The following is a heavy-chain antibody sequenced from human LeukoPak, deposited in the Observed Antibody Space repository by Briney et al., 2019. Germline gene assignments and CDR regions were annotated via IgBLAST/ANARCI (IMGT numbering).Heavy chain of an antibody. Sequence: GASVNVSCKASGDTFSAYSIHWVRQAPGQTLEWMGWINVANAKAKYSQKFQDRFTIISDTSASTVYMEPSGLTSEDAAVYYCAKSAHCSGGSCRYSWGQGTMVTVSS. J-gene: IGHJ4*02. V-gene: IGHV1-3*01. CDR3: AKSAHCSGGSCRYS. D-gene: IGHD2-15*01. CDR1: GDTFSAYS. CDR2: INVANAKA.